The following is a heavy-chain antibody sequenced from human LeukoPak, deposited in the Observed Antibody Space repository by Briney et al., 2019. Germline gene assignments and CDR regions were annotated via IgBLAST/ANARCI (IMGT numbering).Heavy chain of an antibody. J-gene: IGHJ4*02. Sequence: GGSLRLSCAASQFMFSTYAMYWVRQAPGKGLEWVSGISDNGGTAYYADSVKGRFTISRDNSKNMLYLHMNSLRAGDTAVYYCAKRGPVTGTKYFDYWGQGTLVTVSS. CDR3: AKRGPVTGTKYFDY. CDR2: ISDNGGTA. V-gene: IGHV3-23*01. CDR1: QFMFSTYA. D-gene: IGHD6-19*01.